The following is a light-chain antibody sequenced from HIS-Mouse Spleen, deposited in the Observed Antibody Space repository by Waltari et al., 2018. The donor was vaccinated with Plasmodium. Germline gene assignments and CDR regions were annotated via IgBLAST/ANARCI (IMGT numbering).Light chain of an antibody. CDR3: CSYAGSSTNWV. Sequence: QSALTQPASVSGSPGQSITISCTGTSSDVGSYNLVSWYQQHPGKAPKLMIYEGSKRPEGVSNRFSGSKSGNTASLTISGRQAEDEADYYCCSYAGSSTNWVFGGGTKLTVL. CDR1: SSDVGSYNL. J-gene: IGLJ3*02. CDR2: EGS. V-gene: IGLV2-23*01.